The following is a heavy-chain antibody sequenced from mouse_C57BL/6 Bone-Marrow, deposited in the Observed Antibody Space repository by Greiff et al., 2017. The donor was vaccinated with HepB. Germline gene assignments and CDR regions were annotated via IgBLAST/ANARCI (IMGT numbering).Heavy chain of an antibody. J-gene: IGHJ2*01. Sequence: EVKLMESGGGLVKPGGSLKLSCAASGFTFSSYAMSWVRQTPEKRLEWVATISDCGSYTYYPDNVKGRFTISRDNAKNNLYLQMRHLKSEDTAMYYCAREDDGYSDYWGQGTTLTVSS. D-gene: IGHD2-3*01. CDR2: ISDCGSYT. V-gene: IGHV5-4*01. CDR3: AREDDGYSDY. CDR1: GFTFSSYA.